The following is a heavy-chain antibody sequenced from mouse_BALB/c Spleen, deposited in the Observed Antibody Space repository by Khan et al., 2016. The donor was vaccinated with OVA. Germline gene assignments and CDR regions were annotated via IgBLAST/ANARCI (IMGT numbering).Heavy chain of an antibody. CDR1: GFNIKDTY. D-gene: IGHD2-1*01. J-gene: IGHJ4*01. Sequence: EVELQESGAELVKPGASVKLSCTASGFNIKDTYMHWVKQRPEQGLEWIGRIDPANGNTKYDPKFQGKATITADTSSNTAYLQLSSLTSEDTAVYYCARNGNYYYAMDYWGQGTSVTVSS. CDR3: ARNGNYYYAMDY. CDR2: IDPANGNT. V-gene: IGHV14-3*02.